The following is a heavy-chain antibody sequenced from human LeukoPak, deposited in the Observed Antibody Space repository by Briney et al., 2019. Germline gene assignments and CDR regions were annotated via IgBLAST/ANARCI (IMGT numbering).Heavy chain of an antibody. V-gene: IGHV4-39*02. CDR2: VYYTGGT. J-gene: IGHJ5*02. Sequence: SETLSLTCTVSGGSISSYTKYWGWLRQPPGKGGGWIATVYYTGGTYYNPSLKSRVTISIDTSRNHFSLKLTSVIAADTAMYYCVSNSSSSPWFDPWGQGTLVTVSS. CDR3: VSNSSSSPWFDP. CDR1: GGSISSYTKY. D-gene: IGHD6-6*01.